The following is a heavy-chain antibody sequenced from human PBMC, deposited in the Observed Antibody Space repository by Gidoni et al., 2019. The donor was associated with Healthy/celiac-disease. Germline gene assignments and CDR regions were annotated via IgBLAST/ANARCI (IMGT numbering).Heavy chain of an antibody. V-gene: IGHV3-21*01. J-gene: IGHJ4*02. CDR1: GFTFSSNS. Sequence: EVQLVESGGGLAKPGGSMILSSAASGFTFSSNSMNWVRQAPGKGLAWVTYISSSSSDIYYADSVKGRFTISRDNAKNTLYLQMNSLRAEDTAVYYCARDKSSGWYKFDYWGQGTLVTVSS. CDR2: ISSSSSDI. CDR3: ARDKSSGWYKFDY. D-gene: IGHD6-19*01.